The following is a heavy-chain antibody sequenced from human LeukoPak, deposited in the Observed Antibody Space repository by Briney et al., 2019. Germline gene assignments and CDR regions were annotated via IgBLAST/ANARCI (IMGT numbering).Heavy chain of an antibody. CDR1: GFTFRSFG. Sequence: PGRSLRLSCAASGFTFRSFGMHWVRQAPGKGLEWVALISYDGSNKYYADSVKGRFTISRDNSKNTLYLQMNSLRAEDTAVYYCAKAQGSGSYYAIDYWGQGTLVTVSS. CDR2: ISYDGSNK. V-gene: IGHV3-30*18. D-gene: IGHD3-10*01. J-gene: IGHJ4*02. CDR3: AKAQGSGSYYAIDY.